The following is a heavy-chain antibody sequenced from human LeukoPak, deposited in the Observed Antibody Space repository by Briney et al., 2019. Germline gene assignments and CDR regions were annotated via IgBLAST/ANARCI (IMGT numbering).Heavy chain of an antibody. V-gene: IGHV3-74*01. CDR3: AKDLHYGSADY. Sequence: GGSLRLSCAASGFTFSNYWMHWVRQDPGKGLVWVSYINPDGSNTNYADSVKGRFTISRDNAKNELYLQMNSLRAKDTAVYYCAKDLHYGSADYWGQGTLVTVSS. J-gene: IGHJ4*02. D-gene: IGHD3-10*01. CDR2: INPDGSNT. CDR1: GFTFSNYW.